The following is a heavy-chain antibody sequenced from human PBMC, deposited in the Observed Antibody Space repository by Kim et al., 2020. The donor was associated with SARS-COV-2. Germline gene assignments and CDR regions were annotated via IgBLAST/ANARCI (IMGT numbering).Heavy chain of an antibody. CDR3: AKDGHSGYDSIGNRQQYFDY. CDR2: ISYDGSNK. J-gene: IGHJ4*02. D-gene: IGHD5-12*01. V-gene: IGHV3-30*18. Sequence: GGSLRLSCAASGFTFSSYGMHWVRQAPGKGLEWVAVISYDGSNKYYADSVKGRFTISRDNSKNTLYLQMNSLRAEDTAVYYCAKDGHSGYDSIGNRQQYFDYWGQGTLVTVSS. CDR1: GFTFSSYG.